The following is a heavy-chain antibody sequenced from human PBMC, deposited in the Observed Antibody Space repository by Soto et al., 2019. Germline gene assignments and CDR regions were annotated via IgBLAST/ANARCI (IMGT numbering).Heavy chain of an antibody. CDR2: ISASGGNT. V-gene: IGHV3-23*01. D-gene: IGHD3-10*01. J-gene: IGHJ4*02. CDR1: GFTFSSYA. CDR3: AKGTVLGVISPFDY. Sequence: EVQLLESGGGLVQPGGSLRLSCAPSGFTFSSYAMNWVRQAPGKGLEWVSGISASGGNTYYADSVKGRFTFSRDNYKNTLYLQMTSLRADDTAVYYCAKGTVLGVISPFDYWGQGTLVTVSS.